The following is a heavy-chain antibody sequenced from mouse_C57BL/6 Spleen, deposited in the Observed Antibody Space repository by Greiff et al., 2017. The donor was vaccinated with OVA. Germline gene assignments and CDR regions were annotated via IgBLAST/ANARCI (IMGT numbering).Heavy chain of an antibody. CDR1: GYTFTDYN. D-gene: IGHD2-2*01. J-gene: IGHJ2*01. CDR3: ARGGNMVTTSYFDY. CDR2: INPNNGGT. Sequence: QLQESGPELVKPGASVKIPCKASGYTFTDYNMDWVKQSHGKSLEWIGDINPNNGGTIYNQKFKGKATLTVDKSSSTAYMELRSLTSEDTAVYYCARGGNMVTTSYFDYWGQGTTLTVSS. V-gene: IGHV1-18*01.